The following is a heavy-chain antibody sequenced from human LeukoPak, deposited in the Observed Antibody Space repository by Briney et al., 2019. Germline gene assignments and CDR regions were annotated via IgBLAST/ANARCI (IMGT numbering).Heavy chain of an antibody. D-gene: IGHD3-10*01. CDR3: AKDVYYYGSGSYFGWFDP. Sequence: GGSLRLSCAASGFTFSSYGMHWVRQAPGKGLEWVAFIRYDGSNKYYADSVKGRFTISRDNSKNTLYLQMNSLRAEDTAVYYRAKDVYYYGSGSYFGWFDPWGQGTLVTVSS. CDR1: GFTFSSYG. CDR2: IRYDGSNK. V-gene: IGHV3-30*02. J-gene: IGHJ5*02.